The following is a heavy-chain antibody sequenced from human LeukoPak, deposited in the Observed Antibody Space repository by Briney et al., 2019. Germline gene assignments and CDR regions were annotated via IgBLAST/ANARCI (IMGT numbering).Heavy chain of an antibody. CDR3: ARDLTPGHYHPKAARKVAFII. V-gene: IGHV1-58*02. Sequence: ASVKVSCKASGFTFSSSTMQWVRQARGQRLEWIGWIVVGSGNTNYAQKFQERVTISRDMSTSTAYMELSSLTSEDTAVYYCARDLTPGHYHPKAARKVAFIIGGQGTMSPFSS. J-gene: IGHJ3*02. CDR1: GFTFSSST. CDR2: IVVGSGNT. D-gene: IGHD6-25*01.